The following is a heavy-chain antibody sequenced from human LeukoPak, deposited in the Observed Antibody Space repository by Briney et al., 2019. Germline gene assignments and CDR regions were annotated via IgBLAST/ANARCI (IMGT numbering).Heavy chain of an antibody. V-gene: IGHV4-59*01. CDR3: ARDAGAFYFDY. CDR2: IYYSGNT. J-gene: IGHJ4*02. Sequence: PSETLSLTCTVSGGSISTYYWSWIRQPPGKGLERIGYIYYSGNTNYNPSLYSRVTTSVDTSKNQFSLKLTSVTAADTGVYCCARDAGAFYFDYWGQGILVTVSS. CDR1: GGSISTYY.